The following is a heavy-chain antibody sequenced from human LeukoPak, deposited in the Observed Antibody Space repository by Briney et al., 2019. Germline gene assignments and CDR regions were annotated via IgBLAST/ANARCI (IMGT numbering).Heavy chain of an antibody. J-gene: IGHJ3*02. CDR1: GFTFSSYW. CDR2: INKDGSEK. CDR3: ARGVVVAPRSAFDI. D-gene: IGHD2-2*01. V-gene: IGHV3-7*01. Sequence: PGGSLRLSCAASGFTFSSYWITWVRQAPGKGLEWVANINKDGSEKCYVDSVKGRFTISRDNAKNSLSLQMNSLRVEDTAVYYCARGVVVAPRSAFDIWGQGTMVTVSS.